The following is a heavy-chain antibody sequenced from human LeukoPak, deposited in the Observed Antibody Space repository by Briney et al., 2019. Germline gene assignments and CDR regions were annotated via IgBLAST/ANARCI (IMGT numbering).Heavy chain of an antibody. CDR3: ARGRLITMMEF. CDR1: GYTFTSYG. J-gene: IGHJ4*02. Sequence: GASVKVSCKASGYTFTSYGISWVRQAPGQGLEWMGWISAYNGNTNYAQKFQGRVTMTRNTSISTAYMELSSLRSEDTAVYYCARGRLITMMEFWGQGTLVTVSS. CDR2: ISAYNGNT. V-gene: IGHV1-18*01. D-gene: IGHD3-22*01.